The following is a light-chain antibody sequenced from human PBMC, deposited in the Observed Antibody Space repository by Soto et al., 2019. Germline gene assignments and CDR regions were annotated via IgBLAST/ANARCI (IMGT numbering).Light chain of an antibody. Sequence: DIQMTQSPSSLSASVGDRVTITCRASQGISNYLAWYQQKPGKVPKLLIYAASTLQSGVPSRFSGSRSGTDVILTISSLQPEDGATYYCQKYNRAPRTFVQVTKVEIK. CDR1: QGISNY. J-gene: IGKJ1*01. CDR3: QKYNRAPRT. CDR2: AAS. V-gene: IGKV1-27*01.